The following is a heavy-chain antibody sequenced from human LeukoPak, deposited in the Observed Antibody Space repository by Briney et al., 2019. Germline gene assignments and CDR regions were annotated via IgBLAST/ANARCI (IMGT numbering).Heavy chain of an antibody. CDR2: ISAYNGNT. CDR3: ARDKDYIWGSSPKFDY. Sequence: GAAVKVSCMASGYTFTSYGISWVRQAPGQGLEWMGWISAYNGNTNYAQKLQGRVTMTTDTSTSTAYMEPRSLRSDDTAVYYCARDKDYIWGSSPKFDYWGQGTLVTVSS. J-gene: IGHJ4*02. CDR1: GYTFTSYG. V-gene: IGHV1-18*01. D-gene: IGHD3-16*01.